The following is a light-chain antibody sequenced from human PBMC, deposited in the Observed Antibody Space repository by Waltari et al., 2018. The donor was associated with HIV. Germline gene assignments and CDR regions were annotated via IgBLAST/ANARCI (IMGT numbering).Light chain of an antibody. V-gene: IGLV1-47*01. J-gene: IGLJ3*02. Sequence: QSVLTQPPSASGAPGQRVTISCFGGDSNIGNDPVYWYQQFPETTPRLLIYMSDQRPSGVPERFAGSRSGTSASLAISGLRSDDEAHYYCAVWDGSVRAWMFGGGTQLTVL. CDR3: AVWDGSVRAWM. CDR2: MSD. CDR1: DSNIGNDP.